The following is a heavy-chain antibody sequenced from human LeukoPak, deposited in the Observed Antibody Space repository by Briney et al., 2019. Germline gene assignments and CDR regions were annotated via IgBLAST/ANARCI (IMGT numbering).Heavy chain of an antibody. Sequence: ASVKVSCKASGGTFSSYAISWVRQAPGQGLEWMGRIIPILGIANYAQKFQGRVTITADKSTSTAYMELSSLRSEDMAVYYCARYSDGGSSDYFDYWGQGTLVTVSS. J-gene: IGHJ4*02. CDR2: IIPILGIA. CDR1: GGTFSSYA. D-gene: IGHD4-23*01. V-gene: IGHV1-69*04. CDR3: ARYSDGGSSDYFDY.